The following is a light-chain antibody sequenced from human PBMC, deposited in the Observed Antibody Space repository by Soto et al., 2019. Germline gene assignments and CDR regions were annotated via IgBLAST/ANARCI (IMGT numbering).Light chain of an antibody. CDR1: QSVSSSY. J-gene: IGKJ1*01. CDR3: QKYGSLTSST. V-gene: IGKV3-20*01. CDR2: GAS. Sequence: EIVLTQSPGTLSLSPGERATLSCRASQSVSSSYLAWYQQKPGQAPRLIIYGASSRATGIPDRFSGSGSGTDSTLTISRLEPEDFAVYYCQKYGSLTSSTFGQGTKVEIK.